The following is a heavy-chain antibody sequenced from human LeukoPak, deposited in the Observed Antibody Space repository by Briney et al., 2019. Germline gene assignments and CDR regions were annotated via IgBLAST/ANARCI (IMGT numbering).Heavy chain of an antibody. CDR1: GYTFTGYH. CDR3: ARPYDDMIDY. CDR2: INPYSGDT. V-gene: IGHV1-2*06. Sequence: ASVKVSCKASGYTFTGYHIHWVRQAPGQGLEWMGRINPYSGDTNFAQKFQGRVTMTRDTSITTAYMDLSSLTPDDTAVYFCARPYDDMIDYWGQGTLVTVSS. J-gene: IGHJ4*02. D-gene: IGHD1-1*01.